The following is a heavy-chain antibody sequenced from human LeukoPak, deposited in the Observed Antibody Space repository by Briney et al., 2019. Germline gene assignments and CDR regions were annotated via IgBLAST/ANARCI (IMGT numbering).Heavy chain of an antibody. CDR2: INHSGST. CDR1: GGSFSGYY. V-gene: IGHV4-34*01. Sequence: SETLSLTCAVYGGSFSGYYWSWIRQPPGKGLEWIGEINHSGSTNYNPSLKSRVTISVDTSKNQFSLKLSSVTAADTAVYYCERVTFNWVPYYYYGMDVWGKGTTVTVSS. CDR3: ERVTFNWVPYYYYGMDV. J-gene: IGHJ6*04. D-gene: IGHD3-16*01.